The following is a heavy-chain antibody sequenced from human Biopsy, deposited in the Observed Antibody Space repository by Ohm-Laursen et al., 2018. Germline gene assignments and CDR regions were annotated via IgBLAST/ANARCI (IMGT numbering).Heavy chain of an antibody. CDR2: FSYDGINK. V-gene: IGHV3-30*03. J-gene: IGHJ4*02. CDR3: LREAATGYYRTADF. D-gene: IGHD3-9*01. Sequence: SLRLSCAAFGFTFNKHAMNWVRQAPGKGLEWVAHFSYDGINKHYADSVKGRFTISRDNSKNTLSLQMNSLRVEDTAMYYCLREAATGYYRTADFWGQGTLVTVSS. CDR1: GFTFNKHA.